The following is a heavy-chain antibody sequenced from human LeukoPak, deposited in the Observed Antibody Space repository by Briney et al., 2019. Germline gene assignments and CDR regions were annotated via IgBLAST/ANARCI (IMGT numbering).Heavy chain of an antibody. V-gene: IGHV4-34*01. CDR3: ARGQGTVTTH. CDR2: INHSGSA. D-gene: IGHD4-17*01. J-gene: IGHJ4*02. Sequence: SETPSLTCAVSGGSFSGYYWTWIRRPPGRGLEWIGEINHSGSANYNPSLKSRVTISLDTSKNQFSLKLSSVTAADTAVYYCARGQGTVTTHWGQGTLVTVSS. CDR1: GGSFSGYY.